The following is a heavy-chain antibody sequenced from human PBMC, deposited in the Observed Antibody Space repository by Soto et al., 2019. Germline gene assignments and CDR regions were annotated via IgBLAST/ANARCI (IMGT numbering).Heavy chain of an antibody. D-gene: IGHD3-10*01. V-gene: IGHV2-5*02. CDR3: AQRLPHYGLGRERGNGFDP. CDR2: IYWDDDK. CDR1: GFSLSTTGVG. Sequence: QITLKESGPTLVRPTQTLTLTCTFSGFSLSTTGVGVGWIRQPPGKALEWLALIYWDDDKRYSPSLKSRLTITXDXXKNEVILTMTTMDPVDTARYYCAQRLPHYGLGRERGNGFDPWGQGTLVTVSS. J-gene: IGHJ5*02.